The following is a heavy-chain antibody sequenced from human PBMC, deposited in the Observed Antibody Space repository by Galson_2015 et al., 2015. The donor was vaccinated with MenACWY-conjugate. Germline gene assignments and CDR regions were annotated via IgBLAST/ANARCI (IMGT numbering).Heavy chain of an antibody. D-gene: IGHD2-15*01. CDR2: ISGSGGST. J-gene: IGHJ6*02. V-gene: IGHV3-23*01. CDR3: AKARLYCSGGSCYTHYSYDGMDV. CDR1: GFTFSSYA. Sequence: SLRLSCAASGFTFSSYAMSWVRQAPGKGLEWVSAISGSGGSTHYADSVKGRFTISRDNSKNTLYLQMNSLRAEDTAVYYCAKARLYCSGGSCYTHYSYDGMDVWGQGTTVTVSS.